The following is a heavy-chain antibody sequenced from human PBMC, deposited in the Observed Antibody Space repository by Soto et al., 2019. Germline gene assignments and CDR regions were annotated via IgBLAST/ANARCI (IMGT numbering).Heavy chain of an antibody. J-gene: IGHJ5*02. V-gene: IGHV1-2*02. Sequence: ASVKVSCKASGYTFTGYYMHWMRQAPGQGLEWMGWINPNSGGTNYAQKFQGRVTMTRDTSISTAYMELSRLRSDDTAVYYCARAPGSSGWYGEVWFDPWGQGTLVTVSS. CDR3: ARAPGSSGWYGEVWFDP. CDR1: GYTFTGYY. D-gene: IGHD6-19*01. CDR2: INPNSGGT.